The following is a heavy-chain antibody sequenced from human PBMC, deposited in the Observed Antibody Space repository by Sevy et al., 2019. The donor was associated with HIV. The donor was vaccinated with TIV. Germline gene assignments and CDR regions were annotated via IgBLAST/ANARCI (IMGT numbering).Heavy chain of an antibody. J-gene: IGHJ3*02. D-gene: IGHD3-16*01. CDR2: IRYDGSNK. CDR1: GFTFSSYG. CDR3: AKGGPSGHAFDI. Sequence: GGSLRLSCAASGFTFSSYGMHWVRQAPGKGLEWVAFIRYDGSNKYYADSVKGRFTISRDNSKNTMYLQRKSRRAEDTAVNYCAKGGPSGHAFDIWGQGTMVTVSS. V-gene: IGHV3-30*02.